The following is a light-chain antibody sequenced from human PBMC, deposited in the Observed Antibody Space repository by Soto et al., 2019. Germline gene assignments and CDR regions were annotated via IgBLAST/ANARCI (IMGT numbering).Light chain of an antibody. CDR2: GNS. J-gene: IGLJ7*01. CDR1: SSNIGAGYD. CDR3: QSYDSSLSGSV. V-gene: IGLV1-40*01. Sequence: QPVLTQSPSESGAPGQRVTISCTGSSSNIGAGYDVHWYQQLPGTAPKLPIYGNSNRPSGVPDRFSGSKSGTSASLAITGLQAEDEADYYCQSYDSSLSGSVFGGGTQLTVL.